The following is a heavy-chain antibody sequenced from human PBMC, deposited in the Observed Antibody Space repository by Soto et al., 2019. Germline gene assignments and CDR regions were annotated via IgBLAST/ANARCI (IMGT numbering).Heavy chain of an antibody. Sequence: SETLSLTCTVSGGSISSYYWSWIRQPPGKGLQWVGYIYYTGTTSYNPSLKGRVTVSLDTSTKQFSLKLRSVTAADTAVYFCARLGGYYQAFDQWGQGALVTVSS. V-gene: IGHV4-59*08. CDR1: GGSISSYY. CDR3: ARLGGYYQAFDQ. D-gene: IGHD3-22*01. CDR2: IYYTGTT. J-gene: IGHJ4*01.